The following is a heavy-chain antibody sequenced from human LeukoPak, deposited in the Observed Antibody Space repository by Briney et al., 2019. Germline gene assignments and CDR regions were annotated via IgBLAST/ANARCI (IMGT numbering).Heavy chain of an antibody. V-gene: IGHV1-2*02. CDR3: GPWELLGD. CDR2: INPNSGGT. CDR1: GYTFTGSY. Sequence: GASVTVSCKASGYTFTGSYIHWLRQAPGQGLEWMGWINPNSGGTNYAQKFQGRVTMTRDTSISTAYMELSSLRSDDTAVYYCGPWELLGDWGQGTLVTVSS. D-gene: IGHD1-26*01. J-gene: IGHJ4*02.